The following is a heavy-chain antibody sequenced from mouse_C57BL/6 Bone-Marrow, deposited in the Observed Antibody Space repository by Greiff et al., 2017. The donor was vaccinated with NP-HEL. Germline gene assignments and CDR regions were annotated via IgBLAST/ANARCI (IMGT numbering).Heavy chain of an antibody. CDR3: ARSTVSFDY. D-gene: IGHD1-1*01. J-gene: IGHJ2*01. Sequence: VQLQQSGPELVKPGASVKISCKASGYAFSSSWMNWVKQRPGKGLEWIGRIYPGDGDTNYNGKFKGKATLTADKSSSTAYMQLSSLTSEDSAVYFCARSTVSFDYWGQGTTLTVSS. CDR1: GYAFSSSW. CDR2: IYPGDGDT. V-gene: IGHV1-82*01.